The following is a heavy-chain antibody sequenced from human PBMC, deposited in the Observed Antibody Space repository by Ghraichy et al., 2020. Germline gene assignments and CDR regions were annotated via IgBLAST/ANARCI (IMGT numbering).Heavy chain of an antibody. J-gene: IGHJ4*02. CDR1: GFTVSNNY. Sequence: GGSLRLSCAASGFTVSNNYMNWVRQAPGKGLEWVSVIYSGGSTYYADSVKGRFTLSRDNSKNTVYLQMNSLRAEDTAVYYCARASSYRPRLEYSRSPIDYWGQGTLVTVSS. D-gene: IGHD6-6*01. CDR3: ARASSYRPRLEYSRSPIDY. V-gene: IGHV3-66*02. CDR2: IYSGGST.